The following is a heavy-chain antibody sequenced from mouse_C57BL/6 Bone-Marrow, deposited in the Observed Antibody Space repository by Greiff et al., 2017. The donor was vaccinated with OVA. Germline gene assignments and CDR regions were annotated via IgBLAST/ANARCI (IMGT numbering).Heavy chain of an antibody. Sequence: VQLQESGAELARPGASVKLSCKASGYTFTSYGISWVKQRTGQGLEWIGEIYPRSGDTYYNEKFKGKATLTAAKSSSTAYMELRSLTSEDSAVYFCAREEEFYSGSPLDYWGQGTTLTVSS. V-gene: IGHV1-81*01. J-gene: IGHJ2*01. CDR1: GYTFTSYG. CDR3: AREEEFYSGSPLDY. D-gene: IGHD1-1*01. CDR2: IYPRSGDT.